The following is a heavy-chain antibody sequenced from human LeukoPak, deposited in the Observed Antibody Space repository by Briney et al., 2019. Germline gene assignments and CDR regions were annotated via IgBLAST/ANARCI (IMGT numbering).Heavy chain of an antibody. D-gene: IGHD2-2*01. CDR3: ARDGYQLLQGDYYYGMDV. CDR2: IIPIFGTA. V-gene: IGHV1-69*13. CDR1: GGTFSSYT. J-gene: IGHJ6*04. Sequence: SVKVSCKASGGTFSSYTISWVRQAPGQGLEWMGGIIPIFGTANYAQKFQGRVTITADESTSTAYMELSSLRSEDTAVYYCARDGYQLLQGDYYYGMDVWGKGTTVTVSS.